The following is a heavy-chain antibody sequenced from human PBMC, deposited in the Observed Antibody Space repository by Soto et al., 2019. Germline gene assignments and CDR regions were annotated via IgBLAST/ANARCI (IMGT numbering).Heavy chain of an antibody. CDR3: ASEDSSDNSPPFEH. V-gene: IGHV3-21*05. J-gene: IGHJ4*02. D-gene: IGHD3-22*01. CDR1: GFTLSTYS. Sequence: ELQLVESGGGLVKPGGSLRLSCAASGFTLSTYSMNWVRQAPGKGLEWVSYISSSSSYRYFADSVKGRFTVSRDNAKNSLYLQMNSLRDEDTAVYYCASEDSSDNSPPFEHWGQGVLVTVSS. CDR2: ISSSSSYR.